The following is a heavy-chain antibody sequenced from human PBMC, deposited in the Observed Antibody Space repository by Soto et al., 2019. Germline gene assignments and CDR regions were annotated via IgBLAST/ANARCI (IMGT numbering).Heavy chain of an antibody. CDR1: GFTFSGSD. D-gene: IGHD5-12*01. Sequence: PGGSLRLSRAASGFTFSGSDMHWVRQASGKGLEWVGRVRSKANIHATEFAASVKGRFTISRDDSKNTVYLQMSSLRTEDTAVYYCTRQGPRDGYNWGFDFWGQGALVTVSS. CDR2: VRSKANIHAT. V-gene: IGHV3-73*01. CDR3: TRQGPRDGYNWGFDF. J-gene: IGHJ4*02.